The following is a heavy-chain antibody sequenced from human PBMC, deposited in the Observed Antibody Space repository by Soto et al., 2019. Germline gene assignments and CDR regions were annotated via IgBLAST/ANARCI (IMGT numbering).Heavy chain of an antibody. CDR3: ARAPRTIVRSGPYYFDY. D-gene: IGHD3-3*01. V-gene: IGHV3-7*01. Sequence: GGSLRLSCAASGFTFSSYWMSWVRQAPGKGLEWVANIKQDGSEKYYVDSVKGRFTICRDNAKNSLYLQMNSLRAEDTAGYYCARAPRTIVRSGPYYFDYWGQGTLVTVSS. CDR2: IKQDGSEK. J-gene: IGHJ4*02. CDR1: GFTFSSYW.